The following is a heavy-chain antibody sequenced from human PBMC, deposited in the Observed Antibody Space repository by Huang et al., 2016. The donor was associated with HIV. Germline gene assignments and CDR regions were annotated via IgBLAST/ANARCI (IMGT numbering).Heavy chain of an antibody. D-gene: IGHD3-22*01. Sequence: QVQLVQSGAEVNKPGASVKVSCKVSGYTLTELSMHWVRQAPGKGLEWMGGFGPEEGETSYAKKLQGVVTMTEDTSTDAAYMEMSSLSSEDTAVYYCATVYRRFRNHDSGDYYFDYWDQGTLVTVSS. CDR1: GYTLTELS. J-gene: IGHJ4*02. CDR2: FGPEEGET. V-gene: IGHV1-24*01. CDR3: ATVYRRFRNHDSGDYYFDY.